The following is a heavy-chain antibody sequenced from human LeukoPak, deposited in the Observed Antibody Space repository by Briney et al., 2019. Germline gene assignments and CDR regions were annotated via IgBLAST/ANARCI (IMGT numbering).Heavy chain of an antibody. Sequence: SQTLSLTCTVSGGSISSVGYYWSWIRQHPGKGLEWIGYIYYSGSTHYNPSLESRVTMSVDTSKNQFSLKLSSLTAADTAVYYCARVFYGSGSLWGQGTLVTVSS. V-gene: IGHV4-31*03. D-gene: IGHD3-10*01. CDR3: ARVFYGSGSL. CDR2: IYYSGST. J-gene: IGHJ4*02. CDR1: GGSISSVGYY.